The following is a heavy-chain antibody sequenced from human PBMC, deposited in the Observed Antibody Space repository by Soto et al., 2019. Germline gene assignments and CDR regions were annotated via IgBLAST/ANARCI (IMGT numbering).Heavy chain of an antibody. J-gene: IGHJ6*02. V-gene: IGHV4-39*02. Sequence: SETLSLTCTVSGGSTSSSLYQWVWIRQPPGKGLEWIGNVYYNGNTYYNASLKSRLTISVDTSNNQFSLKVKSVTAADTAVYFCARDPFDILTGTGHYYYYYGMDVWGQGTTVTVSS. CDR1: GGSTSSSLYQ. D-gene: IGHD3-9*01. CDR3: ARDPFDILTGTGHYYYYYGMDV. CDR2: VYYNGNT.